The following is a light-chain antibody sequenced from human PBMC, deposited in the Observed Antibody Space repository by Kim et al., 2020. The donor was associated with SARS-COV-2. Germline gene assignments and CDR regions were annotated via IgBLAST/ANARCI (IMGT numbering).Light chain of an antibody. J-gene: IGLJ3*02. V-gene: IGLV6-57*02. CDR1: GGNIASNY. Sequence: KTVTISCTGSGGNIASNYVHWYQQRPGSAPTIVIYDDDQRPSGVPYRFSGSIDSSSNSAALTISGLEAEDEADYLCQSYDTNNNGVFGGGTQLTVL. CDR2: DDD. CDR3: QSYDTNNNGV.